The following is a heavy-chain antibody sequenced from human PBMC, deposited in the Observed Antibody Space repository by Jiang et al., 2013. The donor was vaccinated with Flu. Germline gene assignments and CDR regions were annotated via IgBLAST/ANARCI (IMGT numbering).Heavy chain of an antibody. CDR3: ARVWFGEWAFDI. D-gene: IGHD3-10*01. J-gene: IGHJ3*02. CDR2: DLLQWEH. Sequence: EWIGYDLLQWEHLPTTRPSKSLVTISVDTSKNQFSLKLSSVTAADTAVYYCARVWFGEWAFDIWGQGTMVTVSS. V-gene: IGHV4-31*01.